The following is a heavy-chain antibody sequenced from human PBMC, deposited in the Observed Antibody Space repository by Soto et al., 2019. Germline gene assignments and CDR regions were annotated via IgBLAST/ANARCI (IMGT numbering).Heavy chain of an antibody. CDR1: GASISRGDYY. J-gene: IGHJ4*02. V-gene: IGHV4-31*03. CDR2: IHSSGSP. CDR3: VRNLPAATSEVVFDY. D-gene: IGHD2-2*01. Sequence: PSETLSLTCTVSGASISRGDYYWSWIRQHPGKGLEWIGYIHSSGSPFYNPSLKSRVSISVDTSKKQFSLNLKSVTAADSAVYYCVRNLPAATSEVVFDYWGQGTLVTVSS.